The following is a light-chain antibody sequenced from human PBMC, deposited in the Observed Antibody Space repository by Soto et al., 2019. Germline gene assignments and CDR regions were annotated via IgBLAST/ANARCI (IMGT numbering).Light chain of an antibody. CDR3: QQASTFPVT. V-gene: IGKV1-12*01. Sequence: IQMTQSPSSLAASVGDRVTLTCRASQRISSWIVCYQQKPGHAPKLLIYAASNLQSGVPSRFSGSASGTEFTLTISSLQPEDFATDYCQQASTFPVTFGGGTEVQIK. CDR1: QRISSW. CDR2: AAS. J-gene: IGKJ4*01.